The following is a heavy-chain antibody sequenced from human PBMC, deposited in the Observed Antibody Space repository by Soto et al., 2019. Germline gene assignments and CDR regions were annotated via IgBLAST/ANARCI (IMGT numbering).Heavy chain of an antibody. CDR3: AKEKWYYYGSGSYPIDY. CDR1: GFTFRSFT. J-gene: IGHJ4*02. D-gene: IGHD3-10*01. V-gene: IGHV3-21*01. CDR2: ISSNSAYI. Sequence: GGSLILSCAASGFTFRSFTMNWVRQAPGKGLEWVSTISSNSAYIYYTDALRGRFTISRDNAKNSLHLQMNSLRAEDTAVYYCAKEKWYYYGSGSYPIDYWGQGTLVTVSS.